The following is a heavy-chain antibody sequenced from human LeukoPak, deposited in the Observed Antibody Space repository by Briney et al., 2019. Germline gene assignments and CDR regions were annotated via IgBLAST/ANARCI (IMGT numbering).Heavy chain of an antibody. CDR2: ISWNSGSI. V-gene: IGHV3-9*01. Sequence: TGGSLRLSCAASGFTFDDYAMHWVRQAPGKGLEWVSGISWNSGSIGYADSVKGRFTISRDNAKNSLYLQMNSLRAEDTAVCYCAKAGFGYYGSGPYFDYWGQGTLVTVSS. CDR1: GFTFDDYA. J-gene: IGHJ4*02. CDR3: AKAGFGYYGSGPYFDY. D-gene: IGHD3-10*01.